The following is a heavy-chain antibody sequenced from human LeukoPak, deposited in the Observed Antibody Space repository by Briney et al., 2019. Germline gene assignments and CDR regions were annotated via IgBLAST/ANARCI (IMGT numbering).Heavy chain of an antibody. CDR1: GFTFSIYP. D-gene: IGHD2-2*01. V-gene: IGHV3-23*01. Sequence: PGGSLRLSCTPSGFTFSIYPMAWVRQAPGKGREWVSSMSGNGALTYYADSVKGRFAISRDNSKNTLYLEMNSLSAEDTACYYCGEESSTNKRAFSLWGQGTLVTVSS. CDR3: GEESSTNKRAFSL. CDR2: MSGNGALT. J-gene: IGHJ4*02.